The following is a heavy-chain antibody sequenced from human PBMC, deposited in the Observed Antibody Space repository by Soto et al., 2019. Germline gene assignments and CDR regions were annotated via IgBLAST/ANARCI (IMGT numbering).Heavy chain of an antibody. D-gene: IGHD1-26*01. CDR1: GGSISSGGYY. CDR2: IYYSGST. CDR3: ARAGSYNHRLDY. V-gene: IGHV4-31*03. Sequence: SETLSLTCTVSGGSISSGGYYWSWIRQHPGKGLEWIGYIYYSGSTYYNPSLKSRVTISVDTSKNQFSLKLSSVTAADTAVYYCARAGSYNHRLDYWGQGTLVTVSS. J-gene: IGHJ4*02.